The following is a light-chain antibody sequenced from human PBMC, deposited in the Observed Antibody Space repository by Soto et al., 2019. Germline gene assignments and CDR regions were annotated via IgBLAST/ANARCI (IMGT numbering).Light chain of an antibody. CDR2: GAS. Sequence: AIPMTQSPSSLSASVGDRVTITCRASQGIRNDLGWYQQKPGKAPKFLIYGASSLQSGVPSRFSGSGSGTDFTLTINSLQPEDFATYYCLQDYNYPYTFGQGTKLEI. CDR3: LQDYNYPYT. J-gene: IGKJ2*01. V-gene: IGKV1-6*01. CDR1: QGIRND.